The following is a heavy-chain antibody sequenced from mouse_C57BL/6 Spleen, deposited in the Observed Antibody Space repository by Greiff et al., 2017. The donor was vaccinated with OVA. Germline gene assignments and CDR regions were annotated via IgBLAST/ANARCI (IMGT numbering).Heavy chain of an antibody. D-gene: IGHD1-1*01. J-gene: IGHJ2*01. Sequence: VQLQQSGPELVKPGASVKISCKASGYAFSSSWMNWVKQRPGKGLEWIGRIYPGDGDTNYNGKFKGKATLTADKSSSTAYMQLSSLTSEDSAVYFCARGDYGSSYFDDWGQGTTLTVSS. CDR2: IYPGDGDT. V-gene: IGHV1-82*01. CDR3: ARGDYGSSYFDD. CDR1: GYAFSSSW.